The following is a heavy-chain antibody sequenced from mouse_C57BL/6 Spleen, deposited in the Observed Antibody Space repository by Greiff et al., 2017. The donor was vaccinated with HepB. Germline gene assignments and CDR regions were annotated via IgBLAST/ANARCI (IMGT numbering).Heavy chain of an antibody. J-gene: IGHJ4*01. V-gene: IGHV3-6*01. D-gene: IGHD1-1*01. CDR1: GYSITSGYY. CDR3: ARERAPYYYGSSEGLYYAMDY. Sequence: EVQLQESGPGLVKPSQSLSLTCSVTGYSITSGYYWNWIRQFPGNKLEWMGYISYDGSNNYNPSLKNRISITRDTSKNQFFLKLNSVTTEDTATYYCARERAPYYYGSSEGLYYAMDYWGQGTSVTVSS. CDR2: ISYDGSN.